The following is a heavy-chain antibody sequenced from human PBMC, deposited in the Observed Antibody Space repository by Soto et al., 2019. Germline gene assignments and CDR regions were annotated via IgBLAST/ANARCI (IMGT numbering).Heavy chain of an antibody. CDR1: GGSISSYF. V-gene: IGHV4-59*01. CDR2: VYYTGTT. Sequence: NPSETLSLTCTVSGGSISSYFYIWVRQPPGKGLEWIGSVYYTGTTDYNPSLTSRVTISVDTSKTQFSLNLRSVTAADTAVYYCARDLAAVPRAFDYWGRGTLVTVSS. J-gene: IGHJ4*02. CDR3: ARDLAAVPRAFDY. D-gene: IGHD6-13*01.